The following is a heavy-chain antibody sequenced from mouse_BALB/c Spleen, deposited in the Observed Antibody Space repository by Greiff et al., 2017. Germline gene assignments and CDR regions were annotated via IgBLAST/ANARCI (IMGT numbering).Heavy chain of an antibody. CDR2: IDPANGNT. CDR1: GFNIKDTY. J-gene: IGHJ4*01. D-gene: IGHD6-1*01. V-gene: IGHV14-3*02. CDR3: ASGLQYAMDY. Sequence: VQLQQSGAELVKPGASVKLSCTASGFNIKDTYMHWVKQRPEQGLEWIGRIDPANGNTKYDPKFQGKATITADTSSNTAYLQLSSQTSEDTAVYYCASGLQYAMDYWGQGTSVTVSS.